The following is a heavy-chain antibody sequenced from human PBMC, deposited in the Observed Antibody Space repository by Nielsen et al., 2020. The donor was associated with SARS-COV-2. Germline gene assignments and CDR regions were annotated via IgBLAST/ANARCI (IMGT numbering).Heavy chain of an antibody. CDR1: GGTFSSYA. Sequence: SVQVSCKASGGTFSSYAISWVRQAPGQGLEWMGGIIPIFGTANCAQKFQGRVTITADESTSTAYMELSSLRSEDTAVYYCARGQSVDTAMVTEVNWFDPWGQGTLVTVSS. CDR3: ARGQSVDTAMVTEVNWFDP. D-gene: IGHD5-18*01. V-gene: IGHV1-69*13. CDR2: IIPIFGTA. J-gene: IGHJ5*02.